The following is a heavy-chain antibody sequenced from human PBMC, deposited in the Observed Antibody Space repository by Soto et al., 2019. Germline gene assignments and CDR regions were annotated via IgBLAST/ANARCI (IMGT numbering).Heavy chain of an antibody. CDR2: INHSGST. V-gene: IGHV4-34*01. J-gene: IGHJ5*02. D-gene: IGHD3-22*01. CDR1: GGSFSGYY. Sequence: QVQLQQWGAGLLKPSETLSLTCAVYGGSFSGYYWSWIRQPPGKGLEWIGEINHSGSTNYNPSLKSRVTISVDTPKNQFSLKLSSVTAADTAVYYCARGVTMIVVVTPNWFDPWGQGTLVTVSS. CDR3: ARGVTMIVVVTPNWFDP.